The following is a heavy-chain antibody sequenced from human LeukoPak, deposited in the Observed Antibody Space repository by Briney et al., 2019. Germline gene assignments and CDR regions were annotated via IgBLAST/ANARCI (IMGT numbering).Heavy chain of an antibody. D-gene: IGHD3-22*01. CDR3: AKDGTYYYDSSGYYPDY. V-gene: IGHV3-7*03. J-gene: IGHJ4*02. CDR2: IKQDGSEK. Sequence: PGGSLRLSCAASGFTFSNYWMSWVRQAPGKGLEWVANIKQDGSEKYYVDSVKGRFTISRDKAKNSLYLQMNSLRAEDTAVYYCAKDGTYYYDSSGYYPDYWGQGTLVTVSS. CDR1: GFTFSNYW.